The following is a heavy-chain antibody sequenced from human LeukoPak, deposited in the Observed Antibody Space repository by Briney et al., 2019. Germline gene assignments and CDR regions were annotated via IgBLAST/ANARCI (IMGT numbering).Heavy chain of an antibody. CDR2: ISGSGGST. CDR3: AKVSYFDY. J-gene: IGHJ4*02. V-gene: IGHV3-23*01. CDR1: GGTFSSYA. Sequence: SCKASGGTFSSYAISWVRQAPGKGLEWVSAISGSGGSTYYADSVKGRFTISRDNSKNTLYLQMNSLRAEDTAVYYCAKVSYFDYWGQGTLVTVSS.